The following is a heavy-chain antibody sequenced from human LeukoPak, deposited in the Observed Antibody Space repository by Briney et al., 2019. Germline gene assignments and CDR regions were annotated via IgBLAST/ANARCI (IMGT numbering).Heavy chain of an antibody. Sequence: ASVKVSCKASGYTFTGYHMHWVRQAPGQGLESMGWINPNNGGTNYAQKFQGRVTLTKDTSISTTYMELSRLRSDDTAVYYCARGAVAGSYNWFDPWGQGTPVTVSS. CDR1: GYTFTGYH. CDR3: ARGAVAGSYNWFDP. CDR2: INPNNGGT. D-gene: IGHD6-19*01. V-gene: IGHV1-2*02. J-gene: IGHJ5*02.